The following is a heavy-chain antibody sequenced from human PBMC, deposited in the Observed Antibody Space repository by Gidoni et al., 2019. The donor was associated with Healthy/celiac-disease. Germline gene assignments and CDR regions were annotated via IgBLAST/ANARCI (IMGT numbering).Heavy chain of an antibody. Sequence: QVQLQESGPGLVKPSETLSLTCTVSGGSISSYYWSWIRQPPGKGLEWIGYIYYSGSTNYNPSLKSRVTISVDTSKNQFSLKLSSVTAADTAVYYCARVDPGPLPDDFWSGYTFDYWGQGTLVTVSS. CDR1: GGSISSYY. D-gene: IGHD3-3*01. J-gene: IGHJ4*02. CDR2: IYYSGST. CDR3: ARVDPGPLPDDFWSGYTFDY. V-gene: IGHV4-59*01.